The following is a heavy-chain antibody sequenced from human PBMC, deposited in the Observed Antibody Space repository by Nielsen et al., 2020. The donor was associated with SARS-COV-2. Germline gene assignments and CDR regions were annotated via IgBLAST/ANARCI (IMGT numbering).Heavy chain of an antibody. CDR2: ISSSSSYI. CDR3: ARGWELLGSIDY. Sequence: GESLKISCAASGFTFSSYSMNWVRQAPGKGLEWVSSISSSSSYIYYADSVKGRFTISRDNAKNSLYLQMNSLRAEDTAVYYCARGWELLGSIDYWGQGTLVTVS. J-gene: IGHJ4*02. CDR1: GFTFSSYS. D-gene: IGHD1-26*01. V-gene: IGHV3-21*01.